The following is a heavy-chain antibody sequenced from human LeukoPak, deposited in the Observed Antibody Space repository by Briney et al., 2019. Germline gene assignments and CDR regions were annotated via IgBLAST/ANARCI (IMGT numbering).Heavy chain of an antibody. Sequence: GESLKISCKGSGYSFTSYWISWVRQMPGKGPEWMGRIDPSDSYTNYSPSFQGHVTISADKSISTAYLQWSSLKASDTAMYYCARLYYYDSSGYYYFDYWGQGTLVTVSS. V-gene: IGHV5-10-1*01. CDR2: IDPSDSYT. D-gene: IGHD3-22*01. CDR1: GYSFTSYW. CDR3: ARLYYYDSSGYYYFDY. J-gene: IGHJ4*02.